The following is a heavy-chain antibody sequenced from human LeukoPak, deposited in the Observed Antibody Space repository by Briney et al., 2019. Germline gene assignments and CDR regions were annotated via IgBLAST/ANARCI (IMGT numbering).Heavy chain of an antibody. CDR3: ARDEYLWVVIQLGLFDY. D-gene: IGHD2-2*01. CDR2: ISSDGNNR. Sequence: GRSLRLSCAASGFTFSSYAMHWVRQAPGKGLEWVAVISSDGNNRYYADSVKGRFTISRDNSKNTLYLQMNSLRAEDTAVYYCARDEYLWVVIQLGLFDYWGQGTLVTVSS. J-gene: IGHJ4*02. V-gene: IGHV3-30-3*01. CDR1: GFTFSSYA.